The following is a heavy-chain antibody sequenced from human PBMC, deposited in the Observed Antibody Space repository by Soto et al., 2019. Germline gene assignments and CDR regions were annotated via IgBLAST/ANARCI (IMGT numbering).Heavy chain of an antibody. Sequence: SGWSLRLSCAASGFNFSSYAMNWVRQAPGKGLEWVALISHDGINKYYADSVRGRFTISRDSSTNTLYLQMNSLRAADTAVYYCGRCTSTSCHLGSDYWGQGTLVTVSS. J-gene: IGHJ4*02. CDR3: GRCTSTSCHLGSDY. CDR2: ISHDGINK. V-gene: IGHV3-30-3*01. CDR1: GFNFSSYA. D-gene: IGHD2-2*01.